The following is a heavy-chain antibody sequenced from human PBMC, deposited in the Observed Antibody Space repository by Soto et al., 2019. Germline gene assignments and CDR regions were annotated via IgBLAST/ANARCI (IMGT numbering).Heavy chain of an antibody. V-gene: IGHV3-23*01. D-gene: IGHD3-22*01. J-gene: IGHJ3*02. CDR2: ITGSGDRA. Sequence: ELQLLESGGGLVQPGGSMRVSCAASGFSFSSYAMSWVRQAPGKGLEWVSGITGSGDRADYADSVKGRFTISRDNIKNTLYLQMDSLRAEDTAVYYCAKVVYERSVNDALDIWGQGTMVTVSS. CDR1: GFSFSSYA. CDR3: AKVVYERSVNDALDI.